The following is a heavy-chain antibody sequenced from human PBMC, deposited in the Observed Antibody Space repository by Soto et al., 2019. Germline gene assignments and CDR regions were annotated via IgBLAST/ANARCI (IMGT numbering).Heavy chain of an antibody. CDR1: GFSFSSNA. CDR2: ISGSGGAT. J-gene: IGHJ4*02. D-gene: IGHD3-9*01. V-gene: IGHV3-23*01. Sequence: GGSLRLSCAASGFSFSSNAMSWVRQAPGKGLEWVSGISGSGGATYYADSVKGRFTISRDNSKNMLYLQMNSLRAEDTAVYYCAKRRDFDWSQFDYWGQGTLVTVSS. CDR3: AKRRDFDWSQFDY.